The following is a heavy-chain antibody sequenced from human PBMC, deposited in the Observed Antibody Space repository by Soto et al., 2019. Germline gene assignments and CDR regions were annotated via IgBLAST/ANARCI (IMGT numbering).Heavy chain of an antibody. D-gene: IGHD3-22*01. V-gene: IGHV1-69*01. CDR1: GGTFSSYA. CDR2: IIPIFGTA. J-gene: IGHJ4*02. CDR3: ARGGVRLLVLLAFDY. Sequence: QVQLVQSGAEVTKPGSSVKVSCKASGGTFSSYAISWVRQAPGQGLEWMGGIIPIFGTANYAQKFQGRVTITADESTSRAYMELSSLRSEDTAGYYCARGGVRLLVLLAFDYWGQGTLVTVSS.